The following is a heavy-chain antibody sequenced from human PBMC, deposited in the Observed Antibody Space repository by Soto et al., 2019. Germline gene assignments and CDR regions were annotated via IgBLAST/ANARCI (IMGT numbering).Heavy chain of an antibody. J-gene: IGHJ4*02. Sequence: QVQLQESGPGQVKPSETLSLTCTVSGGSIRSYYWSWIRQPPGKGLEWVGYIYDIWSTDYNPSPKSRVIISGDTSKNQFSLKLSSVTAADTAIYYCARHLTYGGPDFEYWGQGTMVTVSS. CDR2: IYDIWST. CDR1: GGSIRSYY. D-gene: IGHD4-17*01. CDR3: ARHLTYGGPDFEY. V-gene: IGHV4-59*08.